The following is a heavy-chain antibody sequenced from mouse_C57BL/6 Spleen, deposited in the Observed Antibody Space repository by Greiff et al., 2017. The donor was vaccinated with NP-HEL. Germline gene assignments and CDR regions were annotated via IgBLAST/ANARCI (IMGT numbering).Heavy chain of an antibody. Sequence: VHVKQSGPELVKPGASVKISCKASGYTFTDYYMNWVKQSHGKSLEWIGDINPNNGGTSYNQKFKGKATLTVDKSSSTAYMELRSLTSEDSAVYYCARRIYNAMDYWGQGTSVTVSS. D-gene: IGHD1-3*01. CDR1: GYTFTDYY. J-gene: IGHJ4*01. V-gene: IGHV1-26*01. CDR2: INPNNGGT. CDR3: ARRIYNAMDY.